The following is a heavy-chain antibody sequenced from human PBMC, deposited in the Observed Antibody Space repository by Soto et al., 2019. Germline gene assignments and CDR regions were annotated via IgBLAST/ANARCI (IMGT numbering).Heavy chain of an antibody. CDR1: GYTFTSYG. V-gene: IGHV1-18*01. CDR2: ISAYNGNT. D-gene: IGHD5-12*01. Sequence: ASVKVSCKASGYTFTSYGISWVRQAPGQGLEWMGWISAYNGNTNYAQKLQGRVTITRDTSASTAYMELSSLRSEDTAVYYCARAPSGYDVGYWGQGTLVTVSS. J-gene: IGHJ4*02. CDR3: ARAPSGYDVGY.